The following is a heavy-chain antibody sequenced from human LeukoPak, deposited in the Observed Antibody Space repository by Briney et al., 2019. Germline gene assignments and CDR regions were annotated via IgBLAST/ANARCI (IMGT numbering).Heavy chain of an antibody. Sequence: SETLSLTCAVSGGSISSGGYSWSWIRQPPGKGLEWIGYINHSGSTYYNPSLKSRVTISVDRSKNQFSLKLSSVTAADTAVYYCARDIPWRGGFDPWGQGTLVTVSS. D-gene: IGHD3-16*01. CDR1: GGSISSGGYS. CDR2: INHSGST. J-gene: IGHJ5*02. V-gene: IGHV4-30-2*01. CDR3: ARDIPWRGGFDP.